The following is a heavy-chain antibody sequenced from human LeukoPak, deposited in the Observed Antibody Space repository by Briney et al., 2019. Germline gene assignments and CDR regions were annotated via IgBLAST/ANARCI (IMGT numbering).Heavy chain of an antibody. D-gene: IGHD3-10*01. J-gene: IGHJ4*02. V-gene: IGHV4-4*02. CDR1: GGSISSSNW. CDR3: ARLALTHNYGGLDY. Sequence: PSETLSLTCAVSGGSISSSNWWSWVRQPPGKGLEWIGEIYHSGSTNYNPSLKSRVTISVDKSKNQFSLKLSSVTAADTAVYYCARLALTHNYGGLDYWGQGTLVTVSS. CDR2: IYHSGST.